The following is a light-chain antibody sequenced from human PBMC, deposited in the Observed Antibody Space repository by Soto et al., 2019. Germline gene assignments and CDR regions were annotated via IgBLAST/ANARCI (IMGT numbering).Light chain of an antibody. J-gene: IGKJ4*01. V-gene: IGKV3-20*01. Sequence: EIVLTQSPDTLSLSPGERATLSCRASQSVRSNYLAWYQQKPGQAPRFLIYDASSRTTSIPDRFRGSGSGKDFTLTISRLEPEDFAVYYCQQYGSTPLTFGGGTKV. CDR3: QQYGSTPLT. CDR1: QSVRSNY. CDR2: DAS.